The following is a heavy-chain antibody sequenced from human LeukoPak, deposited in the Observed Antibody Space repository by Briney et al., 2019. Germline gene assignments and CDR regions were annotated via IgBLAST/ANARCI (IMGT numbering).Heavy chain of an antibody. CDR1: GFTVSSNY. D-gene: IGHD2-15*01. V-gene: IGHV3-53*01. CDR2: IYSGGST. Sequence: GGSLRLSCAASGFTVSSNYMSWVRQARGKGLEWVSVIYSGGSTYYADSVKGRFTVSRDNSKNTLYLQMNSMRAEDTAVYYCATRGYCSGGSCPGVDSWGQGTLVTVSS. CDR3: ATRGYCSGGSCPGVDS. J-gene: IGHJ4*02.